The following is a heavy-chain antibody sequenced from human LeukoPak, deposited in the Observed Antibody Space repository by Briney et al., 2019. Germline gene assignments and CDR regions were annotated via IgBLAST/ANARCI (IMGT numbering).Heavy chain of an antibody. D-gene: IGHD5-12*01. Sequence: SETLSLTCTVSGGSISSGSYYWSWIRQPAGKGLEWIGRIYTSGSTNYNPSLKSRVTISVDTSKNQFSLKLSSVTAADTAVYYCAREITLTGYKYGLGFNYWGQGTLVTVSS. CDR3: AREITLTGYKYGLGFNY. CDR2: IYTSGST. V-gene: IGHV4-61*02. CDR1: GGSISSGSYY. J-gene: IGHJ4*02.